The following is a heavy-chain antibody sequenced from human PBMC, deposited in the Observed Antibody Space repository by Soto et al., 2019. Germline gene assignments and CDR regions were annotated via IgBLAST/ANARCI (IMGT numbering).Heavy chain of an antibody. V-gene: IGHV4-28*01. CDR3: ARSPNVLVPAAMYYFDY. Sequence: QVQLQESGPGLVKPSDTLSLTCAVSGYSISSSNWWGWIRQPPGKGLEWIGYIYYSGSTYYNPSLKSRVTMSVDTSKNQFSLKLSSVTAVDTAVYYCARSPNVLVPAAMYYFDYWGQGTLVTVSS. CDR1: GYSISSSNW. D-gene: IGHD2-2*01. CDR2: IYYSGST. J-gene: IGHJ4*02.